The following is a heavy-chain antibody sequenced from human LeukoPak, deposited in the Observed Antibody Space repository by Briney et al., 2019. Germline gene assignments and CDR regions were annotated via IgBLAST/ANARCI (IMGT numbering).Heavy chain of an antibody. D-gene: IGHD6-13*01. Sequence: GGSLRLSCSASGFTFSSSSMHWVRRAPGKGLVWVSRISSDGTSTNYADSVKGRFIISRDNAKNTLYLQMNSLRAEDTAVYFCARVRSSSWFDYWGQGTLVAVPS. CDR1: GFTFSSSS. CDR3: ARVRSSSWFDY. J-gene: IGHJ4*02. V-gene: IGHV3-74*01. CDR2: ISSDGTST.